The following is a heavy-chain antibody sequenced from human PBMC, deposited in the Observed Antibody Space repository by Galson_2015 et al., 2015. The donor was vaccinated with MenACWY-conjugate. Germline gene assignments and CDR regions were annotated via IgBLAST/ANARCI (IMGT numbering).Heavy chain of an antibody. CDR2: ISYDGSNK. CDR1: GFTFSSYG. V-gene: IGHV3-30*18. CDR3: AKTGGSSSNYYMDV. D-gene: IGHD6-6*01. Sequence: SLRLSCAASGFTFSSYGMHWVRQAPGKGLEWVAVISYDGSNKYYADSVKGRFTISRDNSKNTLYLQMNSLRAEDTAVYYCAKTGGSSSNYYMDVWGKGTTVTVSS. J-gene: IGHJ6*03.